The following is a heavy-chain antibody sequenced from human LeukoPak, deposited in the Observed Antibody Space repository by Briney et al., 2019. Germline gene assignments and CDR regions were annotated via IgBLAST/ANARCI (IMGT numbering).Heavy chain of an antibody. CDR2: VYYSGTT. CDR1: GGSISSSYYY. J-gene: IGHJ4*02. D-gene: IGHD6-13*01. Sequence: PSETLSLTCTVSGGSISSSYYYWGWIRQPPGKGLEWIGSVYYSGTTYYNPSLNSRVTISVDTSKNQFSLKLSSVTASDTAIYHCARVKAASRPFDYWGQGTLVTVSS. V-gene: IGHV4-39*01. CDR3: ARVKAASRPFDY.